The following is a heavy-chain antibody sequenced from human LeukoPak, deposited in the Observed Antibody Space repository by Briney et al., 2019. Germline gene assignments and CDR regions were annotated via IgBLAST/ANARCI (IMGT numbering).Heavy chain of an antibody. CDR2: IYYSGST. CDR3: VRHAPSFYDSSGYYLGHITY. Sequence: PPETPSHSRAVPGGSTSSTMHYSGWIRQPPGKGLEWIGSIYYSGSTYYNPSLKSRVTISVDTSKNQFSLKPIPVTAADTAVYYCVRHAPSFYDSSGYYLGHITYCGEGCLVTVSS. J-gene: IGHJ4*02. V-gene: IGHV4-39*01. CDR1: GGSTSSTMHY. D-gene: IGHD3-22*01.